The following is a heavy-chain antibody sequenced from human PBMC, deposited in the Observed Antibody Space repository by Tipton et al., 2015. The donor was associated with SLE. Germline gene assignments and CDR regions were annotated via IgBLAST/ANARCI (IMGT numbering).Heavy chain of an antibody. CDR3: ARDCGGGDCDDYYYGMDV. CDR2: IYYSGGT. J-gene: IGHJ6*02. D-gene: IGHD2-21*01. Sequence: TLSLTCTVSGGSISSGGYYWSWIRQHPGKGLEWIGYIYYSGGTYYNPSLKSRVTISVDTSKNQFSLKLSSVTAADTAVYYCARDCGGGDCDDYYYGMDVWGQGTTVTVSS. CDR1: GGSISSGGYY. V-gene: IGHV4-31*03.